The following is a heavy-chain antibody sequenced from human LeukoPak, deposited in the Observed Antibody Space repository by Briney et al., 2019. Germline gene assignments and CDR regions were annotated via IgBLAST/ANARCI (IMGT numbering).Heavy chain of an antibody. CDR1: GFTVSSNY. D-gene: IGHD3-3*01. J-gene: IGHJ5*02. Sequence: GGSLRLSCAASGFTVSSNYMSWVRRAPGKGLEWVSVIYSGGSTYYADSVKGRFTISRDNSKNTLYLQMNSLRAEDTAVYYCARDFDSYNWFDPWGQGTLVTVSS. CDR2: IYSGGST. CDR3: ARDFDSYNWFDP. V-gene: IGHV3-66*02.